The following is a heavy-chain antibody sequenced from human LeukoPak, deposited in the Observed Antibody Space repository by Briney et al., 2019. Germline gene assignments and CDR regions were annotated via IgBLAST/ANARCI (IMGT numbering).Heavy chain of an antibody. CDR2: IKQGGSEK. CDR1: GFTFNSYR. CDR3: ARDVRRIAADGYYYYMDV. D-gene: IGHD6-13*01. V-gene: IGHV3-7*01. Sequence: GGSLRLSCAASGFTFNSYRVRWVRRAPGRGLVWVANIKQGGSEKYYVDSVRGRFTISRDNAKNPLYLQMNSLRAEDTAVYYCARDVRRIAADGYYYYMDVWGKGPTVTVSS. J-gene: IGHJ6*03.